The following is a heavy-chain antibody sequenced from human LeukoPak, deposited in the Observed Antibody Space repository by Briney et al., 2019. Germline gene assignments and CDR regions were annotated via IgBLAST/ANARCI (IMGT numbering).Heavy chain of an antibody. CDR1: GGSISSGSYY. Sequence: SETLSLTCTVSGGSISSGSYYWSWIRQPAGKGLEWIGRIYTSGSTNYNPSLKSRVTMSVDKSKNQFFLKLRSVTAADTAVYYCARAGGTTYYYYYGMDVWGQGTTVTVSS. CDR3: ARAGGTTYYYYYGMDV. J-gene: IGHJ6*02. CDR2: IYTSGST. V-gene: IGHV4-61*02. D-gene: IGHD1-1*01.